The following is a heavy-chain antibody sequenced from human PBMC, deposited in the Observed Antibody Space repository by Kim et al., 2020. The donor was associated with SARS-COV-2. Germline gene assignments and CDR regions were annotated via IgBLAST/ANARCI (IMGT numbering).Heavy chain of an antibody. V-gene: IGHV3-73*01. CDR3: ARGPPYSESYWDAFDI. J-gene: IGHJ3*02. CDR1: GFTFSDSA. Sequence: SLRLSCAASGFTFSDSAMHWVRQASGKGLEWVGRIRSKVNSYATVYAVSVEGRFTISRDDSKNTAYLQMDSLKTEDTAVYYCARGPPYSESYWDAFDIWGQGTMVTVSS. D-gene: IGHD1-26*01. CDR2: IRSKVNSYAT.